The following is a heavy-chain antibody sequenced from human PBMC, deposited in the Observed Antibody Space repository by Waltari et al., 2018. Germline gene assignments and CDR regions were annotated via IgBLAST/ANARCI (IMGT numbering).Heavy chain of an antibody. CDR3: TTLARGESGDY. V-gene: IGHV3-7*01. J-gene: IGHJ4*02. D-gene: IGHD3-10*01. CDR2: INPDGSQK. CDR1: GFPFKTYW. Sequence: EVQLVESGGGLVQPGGSLRLSCAASGFPFKTYWMKWIRQAPGKGLEWVANINPDGSQKFYVDSVKGRFTVSRDNAQNSLYLQMNNLRAEDTAVYYCTTLARGESGDYWGQGTLVTVSS.